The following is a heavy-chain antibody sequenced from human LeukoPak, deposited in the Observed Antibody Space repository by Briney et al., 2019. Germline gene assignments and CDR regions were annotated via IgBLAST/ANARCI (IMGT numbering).Heavy chain of an antibody. CDR3: ARGRRYCSSTSCRPFDY. Sequence: SETLSLTCAVSGGSISSGGYSWSWIRQPPGKGLEWIGYIYHSGSTYYNPSLKGRVTISVDTSKNQFSLKLSSVTAADTAVYYCARGRRYCSSTSCRPFDYWGQGTLVTVSS. CDR2: IYHSGST. J-gene: IGHJ4*02. CDR1: GGSISSGGYS. V-gene: IGHV4-30-2*01. D-gene: IGHD2-2*01.